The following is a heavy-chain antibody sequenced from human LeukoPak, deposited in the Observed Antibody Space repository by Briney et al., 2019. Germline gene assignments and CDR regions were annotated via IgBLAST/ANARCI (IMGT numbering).Heavy chain of an antibody. CDR3: ARGGGMRQWLVLYYYGMDV. D-gene: IGHD6-19*01. CDR1: GYTFTSYD. Sequence: ASVKSSCKASGYTFTSYDINWVRQPTGQGLEWMGWMNPNSGNTGYAQKFQGRVTMTRNTSISTAYMELSSLRSEDTAVYYCARGGGMRQWLVLYYYGMDVWGQETTVTVSS. V-gene: IGHV1-8*01. CDR2: MNPNSGNT. J-gene: IGHJ6*02.